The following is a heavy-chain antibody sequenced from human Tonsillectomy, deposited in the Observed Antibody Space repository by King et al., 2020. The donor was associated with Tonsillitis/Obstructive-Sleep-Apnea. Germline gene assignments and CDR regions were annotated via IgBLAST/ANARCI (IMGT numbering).Heavy chain of an antibody. CDR1: GFTFDDYA. CDR3: AKYMGSAVGSWYGIDY. Sequence: EVQLVESGGDLVQPGRSLRLSCAASGFTFDDYAMYWVRQAPGKGLEWVSGISWNSGSIGYADSVKGRFTISRDNAKNSLYLQMNSLRAEDTALYYCAKYMGSAVGSWYGIDYWGQGTLVTVSS. D-gene: IGHD6-13*01. V-gene: IGHV3-9*01. J-gene: IGHJ4*02. CDR2: ISWNSGSI.